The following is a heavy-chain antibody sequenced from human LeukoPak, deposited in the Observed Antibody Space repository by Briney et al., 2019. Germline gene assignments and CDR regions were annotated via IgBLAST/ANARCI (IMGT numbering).Heavy chain of an antibody. CDR3: ARSTGKHGYSYGYGGHFDY. CDR1: GFTFGSNW. CDR2: INSDGSST. D-gene: IGHD5-18*01. J-gene: IGHJ4*02. Sequence: GGSLRLSCAASGFTFGSNWMSWVRQAPGKGLVWVSRINSDGSSTSYADSVKGRFTISRDNAKNTLYLQMNSLRAEDTAVYYCARSTGKHGYSYGYGGHFDYWGQGTLVTVSS. V-gene: IGHV3-74*01.